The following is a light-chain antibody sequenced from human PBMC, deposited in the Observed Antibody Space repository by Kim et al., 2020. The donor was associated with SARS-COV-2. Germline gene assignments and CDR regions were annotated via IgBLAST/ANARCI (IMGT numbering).Light chain of an antibody. Sequence: VPPEQTASIPGAGDKLGAEYAYWYQQRPGQSPLLVIYQDSKLPSGIPERFSGSDSGTTTTLTSSGTQAMDEADCYCQAWDSSTHVVFGGGTQLTFL. CDR1: KLGAEY. J-gene: IGLJ2*01. V-gene: IGLV3-1*01. CDR2: QDS. CDR3: QAWDSSTHVV.